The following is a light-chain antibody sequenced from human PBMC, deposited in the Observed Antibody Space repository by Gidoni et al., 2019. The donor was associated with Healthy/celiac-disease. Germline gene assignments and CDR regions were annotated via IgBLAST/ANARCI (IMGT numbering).Light chain of an antibody. CDR1: QSVSSSY. V-gene: IGKV3-20*01. CDR3: QQYGSSHT. J-gene: IGKJ4*01. CDR2: GAS. Sequence: DIVLTQSPGTLSLSPGERATLSCRASQSVSSSYLAWYQQKPGQAPRLLIDGASSRATGIPDRFSGSGSGTDFTLTSSRLEHEDFAVYYCQQYGSSHTVXGXTKVEIK.